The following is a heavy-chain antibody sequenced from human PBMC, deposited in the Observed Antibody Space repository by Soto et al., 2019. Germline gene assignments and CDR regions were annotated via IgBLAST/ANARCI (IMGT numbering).Heavy chain of an antibody. CDR3: VQGRYPTMATPLDH. CDR2: ISWDSSTI. J-gene: IGHJ4*02. Sequence: EVQLVESGGGLVQPGRSLRLSSAASGFTFDNCGMHWVRQAPGKGLEWVAGISWDSSTIGYADSVKGRFIISRDDAKNSLYLQMDSLRGEDTALYYCVQGRYPTMATPLDHWGQGTQVIVSS. D-gene: IGHD2-15*01. V-gene: IGHV3-9*01. CDR1: GFTFDNCG.